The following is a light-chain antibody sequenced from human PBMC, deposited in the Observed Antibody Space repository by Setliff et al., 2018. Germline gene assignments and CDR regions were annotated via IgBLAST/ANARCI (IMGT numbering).Light chain of an antibody. J-gene: IGLJ1*01. CDR2: EVT. Sequence: QSALAQPASVSGSPGQSITISCTGTSSDVGGYNYVSWYQQHPGKAPKLMIYEVTNRPSGVSNRFPGSKSGNTASLTISGLQAEDEADYYCSSYTSSSIRVFGTGTKVTVL. CDR1: SSDVGGYNY. V-gene: IGLV2-14*01. CDR3: SSYTSSSIRV.